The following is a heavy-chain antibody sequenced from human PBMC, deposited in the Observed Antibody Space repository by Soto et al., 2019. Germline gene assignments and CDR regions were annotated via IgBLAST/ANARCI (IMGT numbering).Heavy chain of an antibody. V-gene: IGHV4-59*01. Sequence: QVQLQESGPGLVKPSETLSLTCTVSGGSISSYYWSWIRQPPGKGLEWIGYIYYSGGTNYNPSLKCRVTISVGTSEHQFSLKLSAVTAADTAVYYCARAPGGPTLVGATTWAFDYWGQGSLVTVSS. CDR1: GGSISSYY. CDR3: ARAPGGPTLVGATTWAFDY. J-gene: IGHJ4*02. CDR2: IYYSGGT. D-gene: IGHD1-26*01.